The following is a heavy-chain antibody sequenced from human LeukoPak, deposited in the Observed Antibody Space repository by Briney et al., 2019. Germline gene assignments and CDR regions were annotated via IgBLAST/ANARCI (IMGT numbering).Heavy chain of an antibody. CDR1: GYSFTSYW. J-gene: IGHJ4*02. V-gene: IGHV5-51*01. CDR3: VRGNYYDSSGYSESDY. D-gene: IGHD3-22*01. Sequence: GESLKISCKGSGYSFTSYWIGWVRQMPGKGLEWMGIIYPGDSDTRYSPSFQGQVTISADKSISTAYLQWSSLKASDTAMYYCVRGNYYDSSGYSESDYWGQGTLVTVSS. CDR2: IYPGDSDT.